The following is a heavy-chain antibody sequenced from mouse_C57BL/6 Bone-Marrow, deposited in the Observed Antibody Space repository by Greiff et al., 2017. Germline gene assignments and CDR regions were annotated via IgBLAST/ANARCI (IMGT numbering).Heavy chain of an antibody. CDR1: GFTFSSYG. V-gene: IGHV5-6*01. J-gene: IGHJ4*01. Sequence: EVQVVESGGDLVKPGGSLKLSCAASGFTFSSYGMSWVRQTPDKRLEWVATISSGGSYTYYPDSVKGRFTISRDNAKNTLYLQMSSLKSEDTAMYYCARQRFTTVVDDAMDYWGQGTSVTVSS. CDR2: ISSGGSYT. CDR3: ARQRFTTVVDDAMDY. D-gene: IGHD1-1*01.